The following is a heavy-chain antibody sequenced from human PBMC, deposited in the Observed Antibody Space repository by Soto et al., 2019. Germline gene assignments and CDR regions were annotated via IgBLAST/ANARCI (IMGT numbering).Heavy chain of an antibody. V-gene: IGHV1-3*05. J-gene: IGHJ3*02. Sequence: QVQLVQSGAEEKKPGASVEVSCKASGYTFTTYAMHRVRQAPGQRLEWMGWINAVNGHTKYSQKFQGRVTIAGDTSASTAYMELSSLRSEDTAVYYCARDDCSGGSCYPPTGAFDIWGQGTMVTVSS. CDR2: INAVNGHT. CDR1: GYTFTTYA. D-gene: IGHD2-15*01. CDR3: ARDDCSGGSCYPPTGAFDI.